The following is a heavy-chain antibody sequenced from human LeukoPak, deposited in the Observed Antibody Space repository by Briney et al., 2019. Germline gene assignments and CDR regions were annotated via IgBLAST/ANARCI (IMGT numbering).Heavy chain of an antibody. CDR1: GFTFSSYA. CDR3: ARVSEYSSSDGMDV. D-gene: IGHD6-6*01. V-gene: IGHV3-23*01. J-gene: IGHJ6*02. CDR2: ISGSGGST. Sequence: GGSLRLSCAASGFTFSSYAMSWVRQAPGKGLEWVSAISGSGGSTYYGDSVKGRFTISRDNSKNTLYLQMNSLRAEDTAVYHCARVSEYSSSDGMDVWGQGTTVTVSS.